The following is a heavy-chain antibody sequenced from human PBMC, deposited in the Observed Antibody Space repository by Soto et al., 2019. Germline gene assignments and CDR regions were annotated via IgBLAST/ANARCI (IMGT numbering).Heavy chain of an antibody. Sequence: GAAVKGSCKASGYTFTRYYMHWVRQAPGQGLEWMGWINPNSGGTNYAQKFQGWVTMTRDTSISTAYMELSRLRSDDTAVYYCARALVKVDSSSQYNLSYYYYGMDVWGQGTTVTVSS. CDR2: INPNSGGT. CDR3: ARALVKVDSSSQYNLSYYYYGMDV. J-gene: IGHJ6*02. D-gene: IGHD6-6*01. V-gene: IGHV1-2*04. CDR1: GYTFTRYY.